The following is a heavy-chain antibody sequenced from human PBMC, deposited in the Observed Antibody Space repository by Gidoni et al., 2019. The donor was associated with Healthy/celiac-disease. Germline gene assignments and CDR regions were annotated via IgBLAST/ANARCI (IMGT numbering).Heavy chain of an antibody. D-gene: IGHD3-3*01. Sequence: EVQLLESGGGLVQPGGSLRLSCAASGFTFSSYAMSWVRQAPGKGLGWVSAISGSGGSTYYADSVKGRFTISRDNSKNTLYLQMNSLRAEDTAVYYCAKDERFGWDSQYFDYWGQGTLVTVSS. CDR1: GFTFSSYA. J-gene: IGHJ4*02. V-gene: IGHV3-23*01. CDR3: AKDERFGWDSQYFDY. CDR2: ISGSGGST.